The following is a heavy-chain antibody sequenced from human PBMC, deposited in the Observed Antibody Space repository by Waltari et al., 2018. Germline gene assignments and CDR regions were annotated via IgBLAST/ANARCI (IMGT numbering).Heavy chain of an antibody. J-gene: IGHJ4*02. Sequence: QVQLVQSGAEVKKPGSSVKVSCKASGGTFSSYAISWVRQAPGQGLEWMGRIIPILGTANYAQKCQRRVTITADKSTSTAYMELSSLRSEDTAVYYCARGPDTAMDPFDYWGQGTLVTVSS. CDR1: GGTFSSYA. V-gene: IGHV1-69*08. CDR3: ARGPDTAMDPFDY. D-gene: IGHD5-18*01. CDR2: IIPILGTA.